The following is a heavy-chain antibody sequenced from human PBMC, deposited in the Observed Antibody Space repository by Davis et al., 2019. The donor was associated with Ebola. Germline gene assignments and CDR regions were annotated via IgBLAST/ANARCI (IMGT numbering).Heavy chain of an antibody. V-gene: IGHV4-38-2*01. Sequence: PSEALSLTCAVSGYSISSGYYWSWIRQPPGKGLEWIGSIYHSGSTYYNPSLKSRVTISVDTSKNQFSLKLSSVTAADTAVYYCARESSSGPADYWGQGTLVTVSS. CDR3: ARESSSGPADY. D-gene: IGHD6-19*01. J-gene: IGHJ4*02. CDR2: IYHSGST. CDR1: GYSISSGYY.